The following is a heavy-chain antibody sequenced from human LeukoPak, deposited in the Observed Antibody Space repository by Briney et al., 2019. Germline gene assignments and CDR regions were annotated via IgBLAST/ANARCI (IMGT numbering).Heavy chain of an antibody. J-gene: IGHJ3*02. V-gene: IGHV3-9*01. CDR1: GFTFDDYA. D-gene: IGHD6-19*01. CDR2: ISWNSGSI. CDR3: AKDKAPVAGTEAFDI. Sequence: GGSLRLSGAASGFTFDDYAMQWVRKAPGKGRGGVTGISWNSGSIGYADFVKGRFTISRDNAKNSLYLQMNSLRAEDTALYYCAKDKAPVAGTEAFDIWGQGTMVTVSS.